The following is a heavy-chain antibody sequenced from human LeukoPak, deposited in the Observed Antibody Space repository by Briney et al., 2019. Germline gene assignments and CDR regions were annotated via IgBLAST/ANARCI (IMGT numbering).Heavy chain of an antibody. CDR3: ATHNNFGPFSAP. V-gene: IGHV4-59*01. CDR1: GGSISSYY. Sequence: PSETLSLTCTVSGGSISSYYWSWIRQPPGKGLEWIGYIYYSGSTNYNPSLKSRVTISVDTSKNQFSLKLSSVTAADTAVYYCATHNNFGPFSAPWGQETLVPFPS. D-gene: IGHD2/OR15-2a*01. J-gene: IGHJ5*02. CDR2: IYYSGST.